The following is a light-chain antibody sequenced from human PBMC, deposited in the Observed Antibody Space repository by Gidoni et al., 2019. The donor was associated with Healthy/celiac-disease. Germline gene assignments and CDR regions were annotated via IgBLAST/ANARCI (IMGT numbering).Light chain of an antibody. CDR2: DAS. CDR3: QQRSNWPPT. V-gene: IGKV3-11*01. CDR1: QSVSSY. J-gene: IGKJ1*01. Sequence: EIVLTQSPATLSLSPGERATLSCRASQSVSSYLAWYQQKPGQTPRLLIYDASNRATGIPARFSGSGSGTDFTLPIRSLEHEDFAVYYCQQRSNWPPTFGQGTKVEIK.